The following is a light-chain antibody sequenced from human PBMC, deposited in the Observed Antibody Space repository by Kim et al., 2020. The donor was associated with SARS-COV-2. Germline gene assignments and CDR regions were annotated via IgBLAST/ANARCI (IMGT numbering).Light chain of an antibody. CDR1: QSVNNNY. J-gene: IGKJ5*01. CDR3: QQYGTFPMT. CDR2: DAS. Sequence: SPGERATLSCWASQSVNNNYFAWYQQKPGLAPSLLIYDASTRATGIPDRFSGSGSGTDFTLTITRLETEDFAVYFCQQYGTFPMTFGQGTRLEIK. V-gene: IGKV3D-20*01.